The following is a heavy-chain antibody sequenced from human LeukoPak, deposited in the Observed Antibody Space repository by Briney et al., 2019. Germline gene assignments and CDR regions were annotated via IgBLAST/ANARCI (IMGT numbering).Heavy chain of an antibody. CDR2: ISWNSGSI. Sequence: GGSLRLSCAASGFTFDDYAMHWVRQAPGKGLEWVSGISWNSGSIGYADSVKGRFTISRDNSKNTLYLQMNSLRADDTAVYYCAKLTGGTGTIPFDYWGQGTLVTVSS. J-gene: IGHJ4*02. CDR3: AKLTGGTGTIPFDY. CDR1: GFTFDDYA. D-gene: IGHD1-1*01. V-gene: IGHV3-9*01.